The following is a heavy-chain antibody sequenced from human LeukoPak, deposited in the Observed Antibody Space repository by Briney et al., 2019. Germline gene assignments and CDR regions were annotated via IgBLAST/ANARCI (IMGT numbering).Heavy chain of an antibody. CDR2: IYPGDSDT. D-gene: IGHD2-2*01. V-gene: IGHV5-51*01. CDR3: ARQVGGCSSTSCPLLGDV. Sequence: GESLKISCKGSGYSFISYWIGWVRQMPGKGLEWMGIIYPGDSDTRYSPSFQGQVTISADKSISTAYPQWSSLKASDTAMYYCARQVGGCSSTSCPLLGDVWGQGTTVTVSS. CDR1: GYSFISYW. J-gene: IGHJ6*02.